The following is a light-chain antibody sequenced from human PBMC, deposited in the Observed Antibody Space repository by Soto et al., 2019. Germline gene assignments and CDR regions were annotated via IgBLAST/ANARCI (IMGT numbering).Light chain of an antibody. CDR1: QSIDNY. Sequence: DIQMTQSPSSLSASVGDRVTITCRASQSIDNYLTWYQQKTGKAPQLLIYSASHLQSGVPSRFSGGGYGTDFILTISSLQPEDSAIYFCQQSITDPLTFGGGTKVEIK. CDR3: QQSITDPLT. J-gene: IGKJ4*01. CDR2: SAS. V-gene: IGKV1-39*01.